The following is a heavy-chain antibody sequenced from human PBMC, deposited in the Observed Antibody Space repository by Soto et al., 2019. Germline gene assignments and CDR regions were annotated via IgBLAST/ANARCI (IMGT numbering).Heavy chain of an antibody. CDR1: GYTITRYV. CDR3: ARRGYHDSNGDFDI. J-gene: IGHJ3*02. V-gene: IGHV1-3*01. CDR2: INAGNGNT. Sequence: ASLKCSFTVAGYTITRYVMRWGRQTPGQRLEWMGWINAGNGNTKYSQKFQGRVTITRDTSASTAYMELSSLRSEDTAVYYCARRGYHDSNGDFDIWGQRTMVTVSS. D-gene: IGHD3-22*01.